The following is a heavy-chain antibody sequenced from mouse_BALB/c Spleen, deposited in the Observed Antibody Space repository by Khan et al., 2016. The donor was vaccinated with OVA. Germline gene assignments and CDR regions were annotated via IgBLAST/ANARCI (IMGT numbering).Heavy chain of an antibody. D-gene: IGHD3-3*01. CDR1: GSTFSNYW. Sequence: EVKLEVSGGGLVQPGGSMKLSCVASGSTFSNYWMNWVRQSPEKGFEWVAEIRLKSNIYATHYAESVRGRFTISRDDSRSSVYLQMNNLGAEDTGIYYCARGWDWYFDVWGAGTTVTVSS. CDR3: ARGWDWYFDV. V-gene: IGHV6-6*02. J-gene: IGHJ1*01. CDR2: IRLKSNIYAT.